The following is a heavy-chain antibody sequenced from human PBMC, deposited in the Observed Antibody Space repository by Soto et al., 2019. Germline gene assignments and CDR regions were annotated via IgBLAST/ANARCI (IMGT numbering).Heavy chain of an antibody. CDR3: ATAHPLGAGGDYSYYYYYGMDV. Sequence: ASVKVSCKVSGYTLTELSMHWVRQAPGKGLEWMGGFDPEDGETIYAQKFQGRVIMTEDTSTDTAYMELSSLRSEDTAVYYCATAHPLGAGGDYSYYYYYGMDVWGQGTTVT. J-gene: IGHJ6*02. D-gene: IGHD2-21*01. CDR1: GYTLTELS. CDR2: FDPEDGET. V-gene: IGHV1-24*01.